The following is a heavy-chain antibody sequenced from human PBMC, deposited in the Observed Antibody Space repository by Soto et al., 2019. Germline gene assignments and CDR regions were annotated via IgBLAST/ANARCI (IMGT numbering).Heavy chain of an antibody. J-gene: IGHJ4*02. V-gene: IGHV3-74*01. Sequence: HPGGSLRLSCVASGFTFSSYWMHWVRQAPGKGLVWVSRINSDGSSATYADSVKGRFTISKDNAKNTLYLQMNSLRVEDTAVYYCTRGWYTSSLDYWGQGTLVTVSS. D-gene: IGHD6-13*01. CDR2: INSDGSSA. CDR1: GFTFSSYW. CDR3: TRGWYTSSLDY.